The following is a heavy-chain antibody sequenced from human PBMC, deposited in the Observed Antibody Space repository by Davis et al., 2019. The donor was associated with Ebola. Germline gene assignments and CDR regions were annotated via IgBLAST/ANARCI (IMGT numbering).Heavy chain of an antibody. CDR1: GFTFSRYP. V-gene: IGHV3-30-3*01. J-gene: IGHJ4*02. D-gene: IGHD6-13*01. CDR2: ISYDGSNK. CDR3: ARGSGYIEDSSFDS. Sequence: GESLKISCAASGFTFSRYPMHWVRQAPGKGLEWVALISYDGSNKYYADSVKGRFTISRDNSKNTLYLQMNSLRAEDTAVYYCARGSGYIEDSSFDSWGQGILVTVSS.